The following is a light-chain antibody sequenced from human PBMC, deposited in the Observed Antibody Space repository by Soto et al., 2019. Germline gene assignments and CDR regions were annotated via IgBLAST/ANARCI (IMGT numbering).Light chain of an antibody. CDR3: QQYNDWPT. V-gene: IGKV3-15*01. Sequence: RVLTHSRSTLSLSPGERPTLCCRASQSISSFLAWYQQKPGQAPRLLIYGASTRATGIPARFSGSASGTESTLTINSLKSEDFAVYYCQQYNDWPTFGQGTKVDIK. CDR2: GAS. J-gene: IGKJ1*01. CDR1: QSISSF.